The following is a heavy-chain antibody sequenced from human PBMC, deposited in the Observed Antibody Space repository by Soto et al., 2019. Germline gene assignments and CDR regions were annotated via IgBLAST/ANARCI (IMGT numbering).Heavy chain of an antibody. CDR1: GYTFTGYY. Sequence: QVQLVQSGAEVTKPGASVKVSCKASGYTFTGYYMHWVRQAPGQGLEWMGWINPNSGGTNYAQKFQGRVTMTRDTSISTAYMELSRLRSDDTAVYYCAREGRYCSGGSCYSYGMDVWGQGTTVTVSS. CDR3: AREGRYCSGGSCYSYGMDV. V-gene: IGHV1-2*02. D-gene: IGHD2-15*01. CDR2: INPNSGGT. J-gene: IGHJ6*02.